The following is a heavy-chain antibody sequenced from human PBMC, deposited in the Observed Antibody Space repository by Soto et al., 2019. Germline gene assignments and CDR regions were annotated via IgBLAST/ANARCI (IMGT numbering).Heavy chain of an antibody. D-gene: IGHD3-22*01. Sequence: QVQLVQSGAEVKKPGSSVKVSCKASGGTFSSYTISWVRQAPGQGLEWMGRIIPILGIANYAQKFQGRVTITADKSTRTAYMELSSLRSEDTAVYYCASIPYDSRSYYYYGMDVWGQGTTVTVSS. V-gene: IGHV1-69*02. CDR1: GGTFSSYT. CDR3: ASIPYDSRSYYYYGMDV. J-gene: IGHJ6*02. CDR2: IIPILGIA.